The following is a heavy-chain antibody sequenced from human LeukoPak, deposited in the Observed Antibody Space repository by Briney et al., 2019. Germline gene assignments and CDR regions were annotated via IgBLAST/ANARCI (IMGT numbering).Heavy chain of an antibody. J-gene: IGHJ4*02. Sequence: GGSLRLSCAASGFTLSSYWMSWVRQAPGKGLEWVANIKQDGSEKYYVDSVKGRFTISRDNGKNSLYLQMNSLRAEDTAVYYCVRALLGPAMIFNYWGQGTLVTVSS. D-gene: IGHD5-18*01. CDR3: VRALLGPAMIFNY. CDR1: GFTLSSYW. V-gene: IGHV3-7*01. CDR2: IKQDGSEK.